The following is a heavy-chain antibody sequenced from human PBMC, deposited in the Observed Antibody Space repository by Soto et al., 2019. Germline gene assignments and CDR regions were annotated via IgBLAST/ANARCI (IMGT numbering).Heavy chain of an antibody. D-gene: IGHD3-16*02. Sequence: QVQLVESGGGVVQPGRSLRLSCAPSGFTFSSYAMHWVRQAPGKGLEWVAVISYDGSDKYYADSVKGRFTISRDNSKNTLNLQMNSLRADDTAVYYCAKALGELSPESYDYWGQGTLITVSS. CDR1: GFTFSSYA. V-gene: IGHV3-30*18. CDR3: AKALGELSPESYDY. J-gene: IGHJ4*02. CDR2: ISYDGSDK.